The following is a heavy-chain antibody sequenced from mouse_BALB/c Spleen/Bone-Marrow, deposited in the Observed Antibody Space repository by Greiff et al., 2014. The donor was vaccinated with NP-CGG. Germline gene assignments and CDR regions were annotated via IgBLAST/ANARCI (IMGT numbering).Heavy chain of an antibody. J-gene: IGHJ4*01. D-gene: IGHD2-3*01. CDR3: ARSDGYYPYYYAMDY. Sequence: VKLMESGAELVKPGASVKLSCKASGYTFTSYWMHWVKQRPGQGLEWIGEINPSNGRTNYNEKFKSKATLTVDKSSSTAYMQLSSLTSEDSAVYYCARSDGYYPYYYAMDYWGQGTSVTVSS. CDR1: GYTFTSYW. V-gene: IGHV1S81*02. CDR2: INPSNGRT.